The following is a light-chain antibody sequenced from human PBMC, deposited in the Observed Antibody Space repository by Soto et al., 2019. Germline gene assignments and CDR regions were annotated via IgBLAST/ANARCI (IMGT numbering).Light chain of an antibody. J-gene: IGLJ3*02. CDR3: QTWGTGPWV. V-gene: IGLV4-69*01. CDR1: SGHSSNA. CDR2: VNTDGSH. Sequence: QSVLTQSPSASASLGASVKLTCNLSSGHSSNAIAWHQQQPEKGPRYLMKVNTDGSHSKGDGIPDRFSGSSSGAERYLTISSLQSEDEADYYCQTWGTGPWVFGGGTKLTVL.